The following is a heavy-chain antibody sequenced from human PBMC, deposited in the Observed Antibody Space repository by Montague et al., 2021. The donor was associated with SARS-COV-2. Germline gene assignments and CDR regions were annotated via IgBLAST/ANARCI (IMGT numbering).Heavy chain of an antibody. J-gene: IGHJ4*02. Sequence: SETLSLTCTVSGGSISSSSYYWGWIRQPPGEGLEWIGSIYYSGSTYYNPSLKSRVTISVDTSKNQFSLKLSSVTAADTAVYYCARLASGWWELTLDYWGQGTLVTVSS. CDR1: GGSISSSSYY. D-gene: IGHD2-15*01. CDR2: IYYSGST. CDR3: ARLASGWWELTLDY. V-gene: IGHV4-39*01.